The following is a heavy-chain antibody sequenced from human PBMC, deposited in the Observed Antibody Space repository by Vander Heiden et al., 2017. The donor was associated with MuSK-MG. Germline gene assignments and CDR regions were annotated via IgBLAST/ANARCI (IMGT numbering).Heavy chain of an antibody. V-gene: IGHV4-34*01. CDR1: GGSFSGYY. J-gene: IGHJ5*02. CDR2: ENYGSGT. Sequence: QVQLQQWVAGLLKPSETLSLTCGVSGGSFSGYYWSWSSQSPGKGLEWIWEENYGSGTKSNPSLKSRVTIPVATSKNQFSLKLTSVTASDTAVYFCARWRRNGWSSPWFDPWGQGTLVTVSS. CDR3: ARWRRNGWSSPWFDP. D-gene: IGHD6-19*01.